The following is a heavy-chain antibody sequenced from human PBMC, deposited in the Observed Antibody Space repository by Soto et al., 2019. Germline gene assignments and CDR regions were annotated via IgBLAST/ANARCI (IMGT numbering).Heavy chain of an antibody. D-gene: IGHD6-13*01. Sequence: QVQLVESGGGVVQPGRSLRLSCAASGFTFSSYGMHWVRQAPGKGLEWVAVIWYDGSNKYYADSVKGRFTISRDNSKNTLYLQMNSLRADDTAVYYCAREQQLVDYYYYGMDVWGQGTTVTVSS. V-gene: IGHV3-33*01. J-gene: IGHJ6*02. CDR1: GFTFSSYG. CDR2: IWYDGSNK. CDR3: AREQQLVDYYYYGMDV.